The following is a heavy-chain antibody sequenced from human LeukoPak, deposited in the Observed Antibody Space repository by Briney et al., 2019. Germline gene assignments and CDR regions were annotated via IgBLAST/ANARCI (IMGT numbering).Heavy chain of an antibody. D-gene: IGHD2-15*01. CDR3: ARDSRVVVAATAYYYYYGMDV. V-gene: IGHV3-11*01. J-gene: IGHJ6*02. Sequence: GGSLRLSCAASGFTFSDYYMSWIRQAPGKGLEWLSYISSSGSTIYCADSVKGRFTISRDDAKDSLYLQMNSLRAEDTAVYYCARDSRVVVAATAYYYYYGMDVWGQGTTVTVSS. CDR1: GFTFSDYY. CDR2: ISSSGSTI.